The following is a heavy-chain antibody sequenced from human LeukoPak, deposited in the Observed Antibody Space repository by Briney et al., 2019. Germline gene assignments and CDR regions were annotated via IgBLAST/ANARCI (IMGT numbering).Heavy chain of an antibody. CDR1: GFTFSSYW. V-gene: IGHV3-7*01. CDR3: AKDLMRDRWFGES. CDR2: IKQDGSEK. D-gene: IGHD3-10*01. Sequence: GGSLRLSCAASGFTFSSYWMSWVRQAPGKGLEWVANIKQDGSEKYYVDSVKGRFTISRDNSKNTLYLEMNSLRAEDTAVYYCAKDLMRDRWFGESWGQGTLVTVSS. J-gene: IGHJ5*02.